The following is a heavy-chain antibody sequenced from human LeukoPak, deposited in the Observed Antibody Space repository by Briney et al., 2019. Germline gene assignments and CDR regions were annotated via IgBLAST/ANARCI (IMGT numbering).Heavy chain of an antibody. D-gene: IGHD1-26*01. CDR3: ARVPFRWELLLLDF. CDR1: GYTFTSYA. Sequence: ASVTVSFKASGYTFTSYAMHWVRPAPGQRLEWMGWINAGNGNTKYSQKFQGRVTITRDTSASTAYMELSSLRSEDTAVYYCARVPFRWELLLLDFWGQGTLVTVSS. V-gene: IGHV1-3*01. J-gene: IGHJ4*02. CDR2: INAGNGNT.